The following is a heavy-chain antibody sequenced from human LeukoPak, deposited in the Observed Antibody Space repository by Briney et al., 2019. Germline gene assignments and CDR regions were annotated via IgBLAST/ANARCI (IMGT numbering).Heavy chain of an antibody. CDR3: AKGYCSGGSCYPGMDV. J-gene: IGHJ6*02. D-gene: IGHD2-15*01. CDR2: IIPIFGIA. Sequence: GASVKVSCKASGGTFSSYAISWVRQAPGQGLEWMGRIIPIFGIANYAQKFQGRVTITADKSTSTAYMELSSLRSEDTAVYYCAKGYCSGGSCYPGMDVWGRGTTVTVSS. CDR1: GGTFSSYA. V-gene: IGHV1-69*04.